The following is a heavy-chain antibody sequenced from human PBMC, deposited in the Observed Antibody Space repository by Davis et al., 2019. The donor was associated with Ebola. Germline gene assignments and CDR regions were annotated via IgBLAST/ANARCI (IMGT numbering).Heavy chain of an antibody. CDR3: ARVRSDYGDYGYYYYYGMDV. J-gene: IGHJ6*02. Sequence: MPSETLSLTCAVYGGSFSGYYWSWIRQPPGKGLEWIGEINHSGSTNYNPSLKSRVTISVDTSKNQFSLKLSSVTAADTAVYYRARVRSDYGDYGYYYYYGMDVWGQGTTVTVSS. CDR2: INHSGST. D-gene: IGHD4-17*01. V-gene: IGHV4-34*01. CDR1: GGSFSGYY.